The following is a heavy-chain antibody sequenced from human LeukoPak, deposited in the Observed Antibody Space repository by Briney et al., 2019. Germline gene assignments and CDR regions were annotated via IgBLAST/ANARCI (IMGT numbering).Heavy chain of an antibody. CDR2: INPNSGNT. CDR3: ATDRLGYQLLHWGY. CDR1: GYTFTSYD. D-gene: IGHD2-2*01. J-gene: IGHJ4*02. Sequence: ASVTVSCKASGYTFTSYDINWVRQATGQGLEWLGWINPNSGNTGYAQKFQGRVTMTEDTSTDTAYMELSSLRSEDTAAYYCATDRLGYQLLHWGYWGQGTLVTVSS. V-gene: IGHV1-8*01.